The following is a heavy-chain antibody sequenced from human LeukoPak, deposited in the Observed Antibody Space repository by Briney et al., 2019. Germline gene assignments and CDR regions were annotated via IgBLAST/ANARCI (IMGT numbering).Heavy chain of an antibody. CDR1: GFTFRGYA. Sequence: GGSLRLSCGASGFTFRGYAMSWDRQAPGKGLEWVSGISESSRFIHHADSVKGRFTISRDDSTNTLHLQMNSLKAEDTAVYYCAKSAYAGYDWGYMGQSWGQGTLVTVSS. J-gene: IGHJ1*01. D-gene: IGHD5-12*01. CDR3: AKSAYAGYDWGYMGQS. CDR2: ISESSRFI. V-gene: IGHV3-23*01.